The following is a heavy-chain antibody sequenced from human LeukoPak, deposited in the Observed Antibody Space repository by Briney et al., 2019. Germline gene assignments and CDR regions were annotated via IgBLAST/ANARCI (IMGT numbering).Heavy chain of an antibody. J-gene: IGHJ4*02. D-gene: IGHD5-12*01. CDR1: GYTFTGYY. V-gene: IGHV1-2*02. CDR3: ARGSGYDYALSYNY. Sequence: ASVKVSCKSSGYTFTGYYMHWVRQAPGQGLEWMGWINPNSGGTNYAQKFQRRLTMTRDPSISTAYMELSRLRSDDTAVYYCARGSGYDYALSYNYWGQGTLVTVSS. CDR2: INPNSGGT.